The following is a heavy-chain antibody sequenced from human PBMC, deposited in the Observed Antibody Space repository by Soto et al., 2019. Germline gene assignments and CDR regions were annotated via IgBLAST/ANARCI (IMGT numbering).Heavy chain of an antibody. J-gene: IGHJ3*02. Sequence: VGSLRLSCAASGFTFSSYAMSWVRQAPGKGLEWVSAISGSGGSTYYADSVKGRFTISRDNSKNTLYLQMNSLRAEDTAVYYCAKVTGYYDSSGYYPLDAFDIWGQGTMVTVSS. CDR3: AKVTGYYDSSGYYPLDAFDI. CDR1: GFTFSSYA. CDR2: ISGSGGST. V-gene: IGHV3-23*01. D-gene: IGHD3-22*01.